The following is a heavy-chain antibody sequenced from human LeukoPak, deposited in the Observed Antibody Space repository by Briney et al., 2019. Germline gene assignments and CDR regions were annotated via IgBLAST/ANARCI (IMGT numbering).Heavy chain of an antibody. D-gene: IGHD4-17*01. CDR3: ARLTFDNDYGDYTPRDHRKYNWFDP. J-gene: IGHJ5*02. CDR1: GGSFSGYY. CDR2: INHSGST. Sequence: PSETLSLTCAVYGGSFSGYYWSWIRQPPGKGLEWIGEINHSGSTNYNPSLKSRVTISVDTSKNQFSLKLSSVNAGDTAVYYCARLTFDNDYGDYTPRDHRKYNWFDPWGQGTLVTVSS. V-gene: IGHV4-34*01.